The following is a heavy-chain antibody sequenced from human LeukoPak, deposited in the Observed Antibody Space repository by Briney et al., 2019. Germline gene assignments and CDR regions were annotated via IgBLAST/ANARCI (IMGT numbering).Heavy chain of an antibody. CDR2: IYYSGST. V-gene: IGHV4-39*07. J-gene: IGHJ5*02. CDR3: ARGRHSNYVPSRGWLDP. Sequence: PSETLSLTCTVSGGSISSSSYYWGWIRQPPGKGLEWIGSIYYSGSTYYNPSLKSRVTISVDTSKNQFSLKLSSVTAADTAVYYCARGRHSNYVPSRGWLDPWGQGTLVTVSS. CDR1: GGSISSSSYY. D-gene: IGHD4-11*01.